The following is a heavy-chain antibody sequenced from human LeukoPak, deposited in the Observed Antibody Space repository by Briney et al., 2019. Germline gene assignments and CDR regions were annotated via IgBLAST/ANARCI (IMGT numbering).Heavy chain of an antibody. J-gene: IGHJ3*02. CDR2: ISSSGSTI. Sequence: GGSLRLSCAASGFTFSDYYMSWIRQAPGKGLEWVSYISSSGSTIYYADSVKGRFTTSRDNAKNSLYLQMNSLRAEDTAVYYCARARSVEDAFDIWGQGTMVTVSS. V-gene: IGHV3-11*01. CDR3: ARARSVEDAFDI. D-gene: IGHD2-15*01. CDR1: GFTFSDYY.